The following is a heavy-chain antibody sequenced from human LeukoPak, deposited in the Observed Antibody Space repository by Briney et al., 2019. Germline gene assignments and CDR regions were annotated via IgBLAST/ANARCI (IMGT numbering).Heavy chain of an antibody. D-gene: IGHD6-19*01. CDR1: GYTFTSYA. J-gene: IGHJ4*02. V-gene: IGHV1-3*01. CDR2: INAGNGNT. Sequence: GASVTVSCKASGYTFTSYAMHWVRQAPGQRLEWMGWINAGNGNTKYSQKFQGRVTITRDTSASTAYMELSSLRSEDTAVYYCARPSYSSGWYYLDYWGQGTLVTVSS. CDR3: ARPSYSSGWYYLDY.